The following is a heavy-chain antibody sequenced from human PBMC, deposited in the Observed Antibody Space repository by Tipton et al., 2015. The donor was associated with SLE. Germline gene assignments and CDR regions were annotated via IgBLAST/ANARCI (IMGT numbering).Heavy chain of an antibody. Sequence: LRLSCTVSRGSMSGHYWSWIRQPPGKGLEWVGNIYHSGSTNYNLSLKSRLSISVDTSKNQFSLNLRSVTAADTAVYYCARAQYYGSANGDYFEYWGQGILVTVSS. V-gene: IGHV4-59*11. CDR3: ARAQYYGSANGDYFEY. CDR1: RGSMSGHY. J-gene: IGHJ4*02. CDR2: IYHSGST. D-gene: IGHD4-17*01.